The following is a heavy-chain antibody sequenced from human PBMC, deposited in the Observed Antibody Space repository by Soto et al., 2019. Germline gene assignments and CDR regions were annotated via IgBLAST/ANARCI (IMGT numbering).Heavy chain of an antibody. CDR3: ARESEDLTSNFDY. Sequence: KTGGSLRLSCAASGFTYTRYSMNWVRQAPGEGLEWVSSISSTTNYIYYGDSMKGRFTISRDNAKNSLYLEMNSLRAEDTAVYYCARESEDLTSNFDYWGQGTLVTAPQ. CDR1: GFTYTRYS. J-gene: IGHJ4*02. V-gene: IGHV3-21*06. CDR2: ISSTTNYI.